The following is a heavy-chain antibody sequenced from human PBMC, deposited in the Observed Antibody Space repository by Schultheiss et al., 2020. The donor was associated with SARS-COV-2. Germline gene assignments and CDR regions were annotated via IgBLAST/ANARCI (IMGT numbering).Heavy chain of an antibody. V-gene: IGHV3-48*01. CDR1: GFTFSSYS. D-gene: IGHD6-6*01. CDR3: ARDGRGGAAPPGDYYYYMDV. J-gene: IGHJ6*03. CDR2: ISSSSSTI. Sequence: GGSLRLSCAASGFTFSSYSMNWVRQAPGKGLEWVSSISSSSSTIYYADSVKGRFTISRDNAKNSLYLQMNSLRAEDTAVYYCARDGRGGAAPPGDYYYYMDVWGKGTTVTVSS.